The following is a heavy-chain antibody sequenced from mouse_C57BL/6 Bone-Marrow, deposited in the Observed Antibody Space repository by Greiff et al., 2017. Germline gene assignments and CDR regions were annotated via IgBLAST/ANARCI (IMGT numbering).Heavy chain of an antibody. CDR3: ARSYYYGSSYVGFAY. CDR1: GYSITSDY. J-gene: IGHJ3*01. Sequence: EVNVVESGPGLAKPSQTLSLTCSVTGYSITSDYWNWIRKFPGNKLEYMGYISYSGSTYYNPSLKSRISITRDTSKNQYYLQLNSVTTEDTATYYCARSYYYGSSYVGFAYWGQGTLVTVSA. V-gene: IGHV3-8*01. CDR2: ISYSGST. D-gene: IGHD1-1*01.